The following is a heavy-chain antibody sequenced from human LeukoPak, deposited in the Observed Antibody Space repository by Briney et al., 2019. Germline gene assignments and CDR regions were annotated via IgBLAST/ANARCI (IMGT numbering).Heavy chain of an antibody. D-gene: IGHD1-14*01. CDR1: GYTFTGYY. V-gene: IGHV1-2*02. J-gene: IGHJ4*02. CDR2: INPNSGGT. CDR3: ARVIPGPGPFDY. Sequence: ASVKVSCKASGYTFTGYYMHWVRQAPGQGLEWMGWINPNSGGTNYAQKFQGRVTMTRDTSISTAYMELSRLRPDDTAVYYCARVIPGPGPFDYWGQGTLVTVSS.